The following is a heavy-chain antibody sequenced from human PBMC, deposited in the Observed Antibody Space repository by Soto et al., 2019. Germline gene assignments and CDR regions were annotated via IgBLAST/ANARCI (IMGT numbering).Heavy chain of an antibody. J-gene: IGHJ5*02. CDR1: GFTFSNYD. V-gene: IGHV3-30*18. CDR2: ISYDGNNK. Sequence: QVQLVESGGGVVQPGRSLRLSCAASGFTFSNYDIHWVRQAPGKGLEWVAVISYDGNNKYYADSVKGRFTISRDNSKNTLFLQMNSLRPEDTAVYYCAKGDWFDPWGQGTLVTVSS. CDR3: AKGDWFDP.